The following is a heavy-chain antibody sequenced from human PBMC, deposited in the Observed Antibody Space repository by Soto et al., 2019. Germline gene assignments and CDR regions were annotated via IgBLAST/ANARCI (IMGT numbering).Heavy chain of an antibody. CDR3: ARVPDR. CDR1: SGSISSGGYS. Sequence: SETLSLTCAVSSGSISSGGYSWSWIRQPPGKGLEWIGYIYHSGSTYYNPSLKSRVTISVDRSKNQFSLKLSSVTAADTAVYYCARVPDRWGQGTLVTVSS. CDR2: IYHSGST. D-gene: IGHD2-2*01. J-gene: IGHJ5*02. V-gene: IGHV4-30-2*01.